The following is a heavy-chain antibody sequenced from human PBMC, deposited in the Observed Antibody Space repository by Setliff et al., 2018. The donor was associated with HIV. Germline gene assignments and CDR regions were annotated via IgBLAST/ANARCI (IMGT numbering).Heavy chain of an antibody. V-gene: IGHV1-2*02. CDR2: INPNNGDT. CDR1: GFTFTGYY. J-gene: IGHJ4*02. CDR3: ASPYENNSGPDY. D-gene: IGHD7-27*01. Sequence: ASVKVSCKPSGFTFTGYYLHWVRQAPGQGLEWMGWINPNNGDTNYEQRFQGRVTMTRDTSITTVYMVLNRLTPGDTAVYYCASPYENNSGPDYWGQGTRVTVSS.